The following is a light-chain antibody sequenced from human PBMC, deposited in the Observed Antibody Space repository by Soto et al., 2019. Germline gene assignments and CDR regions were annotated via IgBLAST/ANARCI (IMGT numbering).Light chain of an antibody. V-gene: IGLV1-44*01. CDR1: SSNIGSNT. J-gene: IGLJ2*01. Sequence: QSVLTQPPSASGTPGQRVTISCSGSSSNIGSNTLNCYQQLQGAAPHLLIYSNNQRQSAVPYRFSGSKYGASASLAISGLQSADEAAYYCSAWDDSLNGRVVFGGGTKLTVL. CDR2: SNN. CDR3: SAWDDSLNGRVV.